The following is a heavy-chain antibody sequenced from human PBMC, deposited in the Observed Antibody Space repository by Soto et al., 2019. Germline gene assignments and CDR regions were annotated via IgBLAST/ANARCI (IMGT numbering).Heavy chain of an antibody. CDR1: CGSISSYY. D-gene: IGHD3-9*01. CDR2: IYYSGST. V-gene: IGHV4-59*01. CDR3: AREYILTGYPRFSYYGMDV. J-gene: IGHJ6*02. Sequence: SETLSLTCTVSCGSISSYYWSWIRQPPGKGLEWIGYIYYSGSTNYNPSLKSRVTISVDTSKNQFSLKLSSVTAADTAVYYCAREYILTGYPRFSYYGMDVWGQGTTVTVSS.